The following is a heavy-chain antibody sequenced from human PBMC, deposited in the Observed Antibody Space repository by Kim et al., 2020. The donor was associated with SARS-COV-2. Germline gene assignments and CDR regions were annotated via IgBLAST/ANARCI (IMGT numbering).Heavy chain of an antibody. CDR2: ISGRGDLI. Sequence: GGSLRLSCAASEFTCSNYAMGWVRQAPGKGLEWVSGISGRGDLIIYANSVKDRFIISRDNSQNTLYLQMNSLRAEDTALYVCAKRPHTGFYGPGLNYFALWGQGTVVTVSS. CDR3: AKRPHTGFYGPGLNYFAL. V-gene: IGHV3-23*01. D-gene: IGHD3-10*01. J-gene: IGHJ4*02. CDR1: EFTCSNYA.